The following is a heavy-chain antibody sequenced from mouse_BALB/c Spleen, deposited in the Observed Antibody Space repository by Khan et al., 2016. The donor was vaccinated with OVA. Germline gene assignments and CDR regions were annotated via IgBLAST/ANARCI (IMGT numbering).Heavy chain of an antibody. CDR1: GYTFTSYW. CDR3: ARGNYYGNSAYAMDY. CDR2: IAPGSGST. V-gene: IGHV1S41*01. Sequence: DLVKPGASVKLSCKASGYTFTSYWINWIKQRPGQGLEWIGRIAPGSGSTSYNEMFKDKATLTVDTSSRTAYIQVSSLSSEDSAVYFWARGNYYGNSAYAMDYWGQGTSLTVAS. D-gene: IGHD1-1*01. J-gene: IGHJ4*01.